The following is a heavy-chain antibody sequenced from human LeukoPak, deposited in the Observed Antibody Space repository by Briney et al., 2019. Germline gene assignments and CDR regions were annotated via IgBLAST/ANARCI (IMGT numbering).Heavy chain of an antibody. D-gene: IGHD6-13*01. V-gene: IGHV1-18*01. CDR3: ARDLGIAAAGTSENWFDP. CDR2: ISAYNGNT. CDR1: GYTFTSYG. Sequence: ASVKVSCKASGYTFTSYGISWVRQAPGQGLEWMGWISAYNGNTNYAQKLQGRVTMTTDTSTSTAYMELSSLRSEDTAVYYCARDLGIAAAGTSENWFDPWGQGTLVTVSS. J-gene: IGHJ5*02.